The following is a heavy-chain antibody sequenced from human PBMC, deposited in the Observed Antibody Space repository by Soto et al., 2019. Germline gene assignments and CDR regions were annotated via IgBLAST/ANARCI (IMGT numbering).Heavy chain of an antibody. V-gene: IGHV3-30-3*01. CDR3: ARDLSEGSIAAFDY. D-gene: IGHD6-6*01. CDR1: GFTFSSYA. J-gene: IGHJ4*02. CDR2: ISYDGSNK. Sequence: QVQLVESGGGVVQPGMSLRLSCAASGFTFSSYAMHWVRQAPGKGLEWVAVISYDGSNKYYADSVKGRFTISRDNSKNTLYLQMNSLRTEDTAVYYCARDLSEGSIAAFDYWGQGTLVTVAS.